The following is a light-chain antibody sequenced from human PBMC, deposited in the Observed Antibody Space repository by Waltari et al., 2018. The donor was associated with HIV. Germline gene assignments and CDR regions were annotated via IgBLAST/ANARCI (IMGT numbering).Light chain of an antibody. J-gene: IGKJ4*01. CDR2: AAS. CDR1: QGISSY. V-gene: IGKV1-9*01. Sequence: DIQLTQSPSILSACVGYRVTITCRTSQGISSYLAWYQQKPGKAPKLLIYAASTLQSGVPSRFSGSGSGTEFTLTISSLQPEDFATYYCQQLESYTQISFGGGTKVGIK. CDR3: QQLESYTQIS.